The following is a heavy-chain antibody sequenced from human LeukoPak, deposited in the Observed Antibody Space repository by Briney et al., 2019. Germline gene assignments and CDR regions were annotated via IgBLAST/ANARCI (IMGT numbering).Heavy chain of an antibody. Sequence: PGGSLRLSCAASGFTFSDHYMDWVRQAPGKGLEWVGRTRNKANSYTTEYAASVKGRFTISRDDSKNSLYLQMNSLKTEDTAVYYCARDRGSYGVDYWGQGTLVTVSS. J-gene: IGHJ4*02. CDR1: GFTFSDHY. CDR2: TRNKANSYTT. V-gene: IGHV3-72*01. D-gene: IGHD1-26*01. CDR3: ARDRGSYGVDY.